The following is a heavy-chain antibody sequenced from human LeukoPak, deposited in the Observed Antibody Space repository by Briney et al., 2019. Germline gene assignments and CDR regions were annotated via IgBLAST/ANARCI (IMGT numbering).Heavy chain of an antibody. Sequence: GGSLRLSCAASGFTVSSNYMSWVRQAPGKGLEWVSVIYSGGSTYYADSVKGRFTISRDNSKNTLYLQMNSLRAEDTAVYYCAKLGSSWYRVPGYYFDYWGQGTLVTVSS. D-gene: IGHD6-13*01. CDR1: GFTVSSNY. CDR3: AKLGSSWYRVPGYYFDY. V-gene: IGHV3-53*01. CDR2: IYSGGST. J-gene: IGHJ4*02.